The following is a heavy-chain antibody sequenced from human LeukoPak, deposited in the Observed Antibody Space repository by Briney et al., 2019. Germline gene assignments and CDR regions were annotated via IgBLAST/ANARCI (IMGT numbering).Heavy chain of an antibody. J-gene: IGHJ5*02. CDR3: ARYAMVRGVIRFDP. Sequence: GSLRLSCAASAFTFSGHWMGWVRQAPGKGLEWIGEIYHSGSTNYNPSLKSRVTISVDKSKNQFSLKLSSVTAADTAVYYCARYAMVRGVIRFDPWGQGTLVTVSS. CDR1: AFTFSGHW. CDR2: IYHSGST. D-gene: IGHD3-10*01. V-gene: IGHV4-4*02.